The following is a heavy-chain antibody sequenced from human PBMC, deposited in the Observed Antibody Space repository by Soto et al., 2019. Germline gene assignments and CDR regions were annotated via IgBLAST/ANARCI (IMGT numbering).Heavy chain of an antibody. Sequence: QAQLVESGGGVVQPGRSLRLSCAASGFAFSSYGMHWVRQAPGTGLEWVAVISYDGSLQHYADSVKGRFTISRDNSKNMVLLQMSSLRAEDTAVYYFVSDRVYGHASVPYSWGQGTLVSVSS. V-gene: IGHV3-30*03. CDR1: GFAFSSYG. CDR2: ISYDGSLQ. CDR3: VSDRVYGHASVPYS. J-gene: IGHJ4*02. D-gene: IGHD6-13*01.